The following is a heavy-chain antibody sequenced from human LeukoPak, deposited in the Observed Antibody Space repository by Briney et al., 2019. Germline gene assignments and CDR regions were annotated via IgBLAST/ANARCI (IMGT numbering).Heavy chain of an antibody. V-gene: IGHV3-48*03. D-gene: IGHD2-8*01. J-gene: IGHJ3*02. CDR3: ARDRRPQWAFDI. CDR1: GFTFSSYE. CDR2: ISSSGSTI. Sequence: PGGSLRLSCAASGFTFSSYEMNWVRQAPGKGRGWVSYISSSGSTIYYADSVKGRFTISRDNAKNSLYLQMNSLRAEDTAVYYCARDRRPQWAFDIWGQGTMVTVSS.